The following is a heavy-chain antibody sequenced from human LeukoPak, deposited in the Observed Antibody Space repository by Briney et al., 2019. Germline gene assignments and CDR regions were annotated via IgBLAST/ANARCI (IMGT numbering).Heavy chain of an antibody. D-gene: IGHD3-22*01. Sequence: SVKVSCKASGGTFSSYAISWVRQAPGQGLEWMGGIIPIFGTANYAQKFQGRVTITADESTSTAYMELSSLRSEDTAVYYCAKNYYSDTSAYFRYAFDIWGQGTVVTVSS. V-gene: IGHV1-69*13. CDR3: AKNYYSDTSAYFRYAFDI. CDR1: GGTFSSYA. CDR2: IIPIFGTA. J-gene: IGHJ3*02.